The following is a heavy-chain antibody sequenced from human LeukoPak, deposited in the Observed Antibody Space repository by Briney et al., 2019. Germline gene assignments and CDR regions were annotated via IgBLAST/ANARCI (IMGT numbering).Heavy chain of an antibody. J-gene: IGHJ6*02. CDR3: ARGPRSYYYYGMDV. CDR2: IKQDGSEK. Sequence: SGGALRLSCAASGFTFSSYWMSWVRQAPGKGLEWVANIKQDGSEKYYVDSVKGRFTISRDNAKNSLYLQMNSLRAEDTAVYYRARGPRSYYYYGMDVWGQGTTVTVSS. V-gene: IGHV3-7*04. CDR1: GFTFSSYW. D-gene: IGHD5-24*01.